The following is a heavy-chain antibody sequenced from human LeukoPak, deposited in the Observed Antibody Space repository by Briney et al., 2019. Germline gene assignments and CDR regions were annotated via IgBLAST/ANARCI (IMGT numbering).Heavy chain of an antibody. CDR2: ITDSGRS. CDR3: ARSGEFSTLGNY. V-gene: IGHV4-34*01. CDR1: GGSFSGNY. Sequence: PSETLSLTCSVYGGSFSGNYWSWIRQPPGKGLEWIGEITDSGRSNYNPSLKSRVTVSVDTSKSQFSLKLTSVTAADTAVYYCARSGEFSTLGNYWGQGTLVTVSS. J-gene: IGHJ4*02. D-gene: IGHD3-10*01.